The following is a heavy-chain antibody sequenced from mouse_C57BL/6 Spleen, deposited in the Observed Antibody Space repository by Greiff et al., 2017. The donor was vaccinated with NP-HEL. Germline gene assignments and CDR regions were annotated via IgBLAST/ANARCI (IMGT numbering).Heavy chain of an antibody. Sequence: VQLQQSGAELVRPGASVKLSCKASGYTFTDYYINWVKQRPGQGLEWIARIYPGSGNTYYNEKFKGKATLTAEKSSSTAYMQLSSLTSEDSAVYFCARRLNYYGSSDYFDYWGQGTTLTVSS. J-gene: IGHJ2*01. CDR2: IYPGSGNT. V-gene: IGHV1-76*01. CDR3: ARRLNYYGSSDYFDY. D-gene: IGHD1-1*01. CDR1: GYTFTDYY.